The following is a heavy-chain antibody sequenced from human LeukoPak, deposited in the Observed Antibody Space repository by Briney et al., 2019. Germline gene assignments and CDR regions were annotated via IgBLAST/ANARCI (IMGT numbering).Heavy chain of an antibody. J-gene: IGHJ4*02. CDR3: ARLATSGAQYNMFDY. CDR1: GYSFTSYW. Sequence: GESLKISCKWSGYSFTSYWIGWVRQMPGKGLEWMGIIYPGDSDTRYSPSFQGQVTISADKSISTAYLQWSSLKASDTAMYYCARLATSGAQYNMFDYWGQGTLVTVSS. D-gene: IGHD1-14*01. V-gene: IGHV5-51*01. CDR2: IYPGDSDT.